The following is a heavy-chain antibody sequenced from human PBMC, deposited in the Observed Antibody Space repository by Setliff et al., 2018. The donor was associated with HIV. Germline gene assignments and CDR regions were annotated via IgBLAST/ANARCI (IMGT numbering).Heavy chain of an antibody. J-gene: IGHJ3*02. CDR3: ARGDGEASFDI. V-gene: IGHV4-38-2*01. CDR1: GYSISSGYY. Sequence: PSETLSLTCAVSGYSISSGYYWGWIRQPPGKGLEWIGCIYQSGSTYYNVSLKSRVTISLDKSKNQFSLKLTSVNAADTAVYYCARGDGEASFDIWGRGTMVTVSS. D-gene: IGHD3-10*01. CDR2: IYQSGST.